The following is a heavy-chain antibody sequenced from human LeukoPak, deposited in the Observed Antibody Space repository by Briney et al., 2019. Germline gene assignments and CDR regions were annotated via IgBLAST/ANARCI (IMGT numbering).Heavy chain of an antibody. V-gene: IGHV3-15*07. J-gene: IGHJ4*02. CDR3: STLTSRGLSDS. CDR2: IKSKADGETI. CDR1: GFTFTNAW. Sequence: GGSLRLSCAASGFTFTNAWMNWVRQAPGKGLEWVGRIKSKADGETIDYAAPVKGRFTFSGDDSKNMLYLQMNSLKSEDTAVYYCSTLTSRGLSDSWGQGTLVTVSS. D-gene: IGHD1-20*01.